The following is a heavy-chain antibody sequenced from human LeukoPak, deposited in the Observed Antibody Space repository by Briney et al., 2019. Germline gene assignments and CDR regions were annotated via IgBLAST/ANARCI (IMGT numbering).Heavy chain of an antibody. Sequence: ASXKVSCKASGYTFTSYYMHWVRQAPGQGLEWMGIINPSGGSTSYAQKFQGRVTMTRDTSTSTVYMELSSLRSEDTAVYYCARSPPDQLLFSYWGQGTLVTVSS. CDR3: ARSPPDQLLFSY. D-gene: IGHD2-2*01. CDR2: INPSGGST. J-gene: IGHJ4*02. CDR1: GYTFTSYY. V-gene: IGHV1-46*03.